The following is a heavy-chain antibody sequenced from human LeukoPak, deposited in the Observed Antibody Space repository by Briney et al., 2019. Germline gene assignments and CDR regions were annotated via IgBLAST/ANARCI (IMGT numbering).Heavy chain of an antibody. J-gene: IGHJ4*02. V-gene: IGHV4-61*01. Sequence: SETLSLTCTVSGGSISSSSYYWSWIRQPPGKGLEWIGYIYYSGSTNYNPSLKSRVTISVDTSKNQFSLKLSSVTAADTAVYFCARGYGYNSEYWGQGTLVTVSP. CDR3: ARGYGYNSEY. CDR2: IYYSGST. CDR1: GGSISSSSYY. D-gene: IGHD5-24*01.